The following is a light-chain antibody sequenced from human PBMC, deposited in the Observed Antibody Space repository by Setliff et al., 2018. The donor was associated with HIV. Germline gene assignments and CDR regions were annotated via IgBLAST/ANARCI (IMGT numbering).Light chain of an antibody. CDR2: RDN. Sequence: QSVLTQPPSTSGTPGQRVTISCSGSNSNIGNNYVYWYQQFPGAAPKVLTNRDNQRPSGVPDRFSGSKSGTSASLAISGLRSEDEADYYCAAWEDSLSGPVFGGGTKVTVL. CDR3: AAWEDSLSGPV. CDR1: NSNIGNNY. V-gene: IGLV1-47*01. J-gene: IGLJ3*02.